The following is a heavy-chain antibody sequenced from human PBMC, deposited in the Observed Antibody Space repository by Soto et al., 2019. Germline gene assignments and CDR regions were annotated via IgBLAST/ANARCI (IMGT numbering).Heavy chain of an antibody. Sequence: YWSWIRQHPGKGLEWMGIIYPGDSDTRYSPSFQGQVTISADKSISTAYLQWSSLKASDTAMYYCTLRRLSDAFDIWGQGTMVTVSS. D-gene: IGHD6-19*01. V-gene: IGHV5-51*01. CDR1: YW. CDR2: IYPGDSDT. CDR3: TLRRLSDAFDI. J-gene: IGHJ3*02.